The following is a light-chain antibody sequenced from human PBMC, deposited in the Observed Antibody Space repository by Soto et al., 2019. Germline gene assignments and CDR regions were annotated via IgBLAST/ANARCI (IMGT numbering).Light chain of an antibody. V-gene: IGLV3-25*03. CDR2: QDT. Sequence: SYELTQPPSVSVSPGQTARITCSGDALPNQYTYWYQQKPGQAPVLVIYQDTERPSGIPERFSGSRSGTTVTLTISGVQAEDEADYYCQSADISGTDVFGTGTKLTVL. CDR1: ALPNQY. J-gene: IGLJ1*01. CDR3: QSADISGTDV.